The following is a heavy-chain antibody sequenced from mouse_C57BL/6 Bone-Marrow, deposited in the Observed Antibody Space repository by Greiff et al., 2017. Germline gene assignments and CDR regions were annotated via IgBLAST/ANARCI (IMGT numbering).Heavy chain of an antibody. CDR1: GFTFSSYA. V-gene: IGHV5-4*03. D-gene: IGHD1-1*02. CDR3: ARVALDFDD. Sequence: EVKVVESGGGLVKPGGSLKLSCAASGFTFSSYAMSWVRQTPEKRLEWVATISDGGSYTYYPDNVKGRFTISRDKAKNTLYLQVSHLKSEDTARYYCARVALDFDDWGTGTTVTVSA. J-gene: IGHJ1*03. CDR2: ISDGGSYT.